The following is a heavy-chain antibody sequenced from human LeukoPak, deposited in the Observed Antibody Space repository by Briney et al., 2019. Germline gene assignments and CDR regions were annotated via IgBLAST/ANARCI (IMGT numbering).Heavy chain of an antibody. CDR3: ARDHGVSSGLGLDY. CDR2: IYYRGST. J-gene: IGHJ4*02. D-gene: IGHD6-19*01. V-gene: IGHV4-59*01. Sequence: PSETLSLTCSVSGGSISSYCWNWIRQPPGKGLEWIGYIYYRGSTNYNPSLKSRVTISVDTSKNQFSLKLSSVTAADTAVYYCARDHGVSSGLGLDYWGQGTLVTVSS. CDR1: GGSISSYC.